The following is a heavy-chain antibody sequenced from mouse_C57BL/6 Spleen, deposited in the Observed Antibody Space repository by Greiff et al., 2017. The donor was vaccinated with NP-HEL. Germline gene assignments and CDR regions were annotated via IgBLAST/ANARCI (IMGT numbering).Heavy chain of an antibody. CDR2: IDPANGNT. Sequence: VQLKESVAELVRPGASVKLSCTASGFNIKNTYMHWVKQRPEQGLEWIGRIDPANGNTKYAPKFQGKATITADTSSNTAYLQLSSLTSEDTAIYYCAKDSNYVGYYAMDYWGQGTSVTVSS. CDR3: AKDSNYVGYYAMDY. CDR1: GFNIKNTY. V-gene: IGHV14-3*01. D-gene: IGHD2-5*01. J-gene: IGHJ4*01.